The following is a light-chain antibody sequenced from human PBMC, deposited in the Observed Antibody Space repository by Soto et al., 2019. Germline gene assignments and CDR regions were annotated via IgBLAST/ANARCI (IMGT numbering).Light chain of an antibody. CDR1: QSVSSRY. CDR3: QQYGSSPT. V-gene: IGKV3-20*01. CDR2: GAS. J-gene: IGKJ5*01. Sequence: EIELTQSPGTLALSPVDRATLSCRASQSVSSRYLAWYQQKPGQAPRILIYGASSRATGIPDRFSGSGSGTDFTLTISRLEPEDFAVYYCQQYGSSPTLGQGTRLEI.